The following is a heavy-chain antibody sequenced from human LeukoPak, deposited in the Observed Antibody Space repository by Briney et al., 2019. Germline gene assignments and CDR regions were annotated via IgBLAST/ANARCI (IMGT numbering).Heavy chain of an antibody. CDR3: ARHRGDNSNPRYYFYYMDV. Sequence: SETLSLTCYVSGHSLSSGYYWGWTRQPPGKGLEWTGPMYHRGSTYYNPSLKSRVTMSGGTSKNHFSLKLSSVIAADAAVYYCARHRGDNSNPRYYFYYMDVWGKGTTVTVS. CDR1: GHSLSSGYY. D-gene: IGHD4-11*01. J-gene: IGHJ6*03. CDR2: MYHRGST. V-gene: IGHV4-38-2*01.